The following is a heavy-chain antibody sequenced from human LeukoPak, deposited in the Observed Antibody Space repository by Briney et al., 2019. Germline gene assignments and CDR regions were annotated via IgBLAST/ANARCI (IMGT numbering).Heavy chain of an antibody. J-gene: IGHJ2*01. Sequence: GGSPRLSCAASGFTFSIYGMHWVRQAPGKGLEWVAYIRYDGSEKYYAESLKGRFTISRDNSKNTLYLQMNSLRAEDTALYYCARSTRARYFDLWGRGTLVTVSS. V-gene: IGHV3-30*02. CDR3: ARSTRARYFDL. D-gene: IGHD5-24*01. CDR1: GFTFSIYG. CDR2: IRYDGSEK.